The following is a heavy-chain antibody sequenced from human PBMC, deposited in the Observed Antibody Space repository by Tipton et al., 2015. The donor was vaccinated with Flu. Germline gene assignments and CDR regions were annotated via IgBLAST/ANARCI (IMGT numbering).Heavy chain of an antibody. V-gene: IGHV4-61*01. J-gene: IGHJ4*02. CDR3: ASGGGDENDY. D-gene: IGHD2-21*01. CDR1: GGSVSSEKFY. CDR2: VYYRGGT. Sequence: GLVKPSETLSLTCSVSGGSVSSEKFYWTWVRKPPGKGLEWIGYVYYRGGTIYSPSLKSRVTISVDTSKNQFSLRLTSVTAADAAVYYCASGGGDENDYWGQGILVTVSS.